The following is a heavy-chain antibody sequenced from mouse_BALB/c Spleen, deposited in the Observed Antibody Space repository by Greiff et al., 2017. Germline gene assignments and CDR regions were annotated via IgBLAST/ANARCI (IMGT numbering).Heavy chain of an antibody. CDR2: ISYSGST. J-gene: IGHJ4*01. V-gene: IGHV3-2*02. CDR1: GYSITSDYA. D-gene: IGHD2-10*02. CDR3: ARGSYGKKNAMDY. Sequence: VQLKESGPGLVKPSQSLSLTCTVTGYSITSDYAWNWIRQFPGNKLEWMGYISYSGSTSYNPSLKSRISITRDTSKNQFFLQLNSVTTVDTATYYCARGSYGKKNAMDYWGQGTSVTVSS.